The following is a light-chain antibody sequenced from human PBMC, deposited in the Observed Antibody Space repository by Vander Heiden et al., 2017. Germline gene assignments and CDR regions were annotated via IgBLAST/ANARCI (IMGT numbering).Light chain of an antibody. CDR1: SRDIGASNF. CDR3: GSYITNSTFV. Sequence: QSALTQSASVTGSPGQSITISCAGSSRDIGASNFISWYRQYPDKVPSLLLYVVNRRPSGVSDRFSGSKSDTTASLTISGLQPNDEARYFCGSYITNSTFVFGGGTALTVL. V-gene: IGLV2-14*03. J-gene: IGLJ2*01. CDR2: VVN.